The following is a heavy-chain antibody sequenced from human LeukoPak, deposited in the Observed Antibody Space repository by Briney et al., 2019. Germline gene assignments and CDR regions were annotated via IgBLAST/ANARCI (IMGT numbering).Heavy chain of an antibody. D-gene: IGHD5-24*01. CDR3: SSGHQRDGYTYFDF. CDR1: GGSISSGGYY. J-gene: IGHJ4*02. CDR2: IYYSGST. Sequence: SETLSLTCTVSGGSISSGGYYWSWIRQHPGKGLEWIGYIYYSGSTYYNPSLKSRVTISVDTSKNQFSLKLSSVTAADTAVYYCSSGHQRDGYTYFDFWGQGTLVTVSS. V-gene: IGHV4-31*03.